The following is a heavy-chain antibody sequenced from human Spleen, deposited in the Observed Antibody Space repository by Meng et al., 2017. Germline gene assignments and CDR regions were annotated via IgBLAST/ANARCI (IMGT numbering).Heavy chain of an antibody. V-gene: IGHV4-59*01. D-gene: IGHD3-22*01. CDR1: GGSISSYY. J-gene: IGHJ4*02. CDR2: IYYSGST. CDR3: AREIYDSSGYFDY. Sequence: SETLSLTCTVSGGSISSYYWSWIRQPPGKGLEWIGYIYYSGSTNYNPSLKSRVTISVDTSKNQFSLKLSSVTAADTAVYYCAREIYDSSGYFDYWGQGTQVT.